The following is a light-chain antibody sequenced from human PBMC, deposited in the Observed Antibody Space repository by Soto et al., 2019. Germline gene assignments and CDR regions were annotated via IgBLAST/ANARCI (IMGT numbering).Light chain of an antibody. V-gene: IGLV2-14*01. CDR2: EVH. J-gene: IGLJ2*01. Sequence: QSVLTQPASVSGSPGQSVTISCTGTSSDVGGYNYVSWYQHHPSEATKLMFSEVHDRSGVVSSRFSGSKSGNTASLTISGLRAEDEDDYYCSSYTSSSTVVFGGGTKLTVL. CDR3: SSYTSSSTVV. CDR1: SSDVGGYNY.